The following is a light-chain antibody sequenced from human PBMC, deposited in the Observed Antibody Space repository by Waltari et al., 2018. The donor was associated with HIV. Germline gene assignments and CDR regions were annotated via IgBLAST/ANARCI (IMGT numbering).Light chain of an antibody. CDR1: SSNIGNNY. Sequence: QSVLTQPPSVSAAPGPKVTISCSGSSSNIGNNYVSWYQQLPGTAPKLLISDNNKRPSGIPDRFSGSTSGTSATLGITGLQTGDEADYYCGTWDSSLSAGGVFGGGTKLTVL. CDR3: GTWDSSLSAGGV. V-gene: IGLV1-51*01. CDR2: DNN. J-gene: IGLJ2*01.